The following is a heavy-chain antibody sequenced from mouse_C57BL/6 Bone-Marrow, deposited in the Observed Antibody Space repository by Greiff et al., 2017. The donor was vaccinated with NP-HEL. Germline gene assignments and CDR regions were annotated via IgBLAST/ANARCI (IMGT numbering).Heavy chain of an antibody. CDR2: IHPNSGST. Sequence: QVQLQQPGAELVKPGASVKLSCKASGYTFTSYWMHWVKQRPGQGLEWIGMIHPNSGSTNYNEKFKSKATLTVDKSSSTAYMQLSSLTSEDSAVYYCAREITTVDGGLWYFDVWGTGTTVTVSS. J-gene: IGHJ1*03. V-gene: IGHV1-64*01. CDR3: AREITTVDGGLWYFDV. CDR1: GYTFTSYW. D-gene: IGHD1-1*01.